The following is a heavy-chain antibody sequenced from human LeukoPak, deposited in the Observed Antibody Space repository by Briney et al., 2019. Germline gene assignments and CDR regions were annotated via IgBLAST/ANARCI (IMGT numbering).Heavy chain of an antibody. V-gene: IGHV4-30-4*01. D-gene: IGHD3-16*01. CDR2: IYYSGST. CDR1: GGSLSSGDYY. J-gene: IGHJ4*02. CDR3: AREGEGSVQY. Sequence: SETLSLTCTVSGGSLSSGDYYWRWIRQPPGRGREWIGYIYYSGSTYYNPSLKSRVTISVDTSKNQFSLKLSSVTAADTAVYYRAREGEGSVQYWGQGTLVTVSS.